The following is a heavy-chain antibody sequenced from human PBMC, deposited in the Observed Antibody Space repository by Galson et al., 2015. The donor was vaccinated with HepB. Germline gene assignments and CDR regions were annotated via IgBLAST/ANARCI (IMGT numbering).Heavy chain of an antibody. Sequence: SLRLSCAASGFTFSSYWMSWVRQAPGKGLEWVANIKQDGSEKYYVDSVKGRFTISRDNAKNSLYLQMNSLRAEDTAVYYCARGSGWPTLAPFDYWGQGTLVTVSS. CDR1: GFTFSSYW. CDR2: IKQDGSEK. D-gene: IGHD2-15*01. CDR3: ARGSGWPTLAPFDY. V-gene: IGHV3-7*03. J-gene: IGHJ4*02.